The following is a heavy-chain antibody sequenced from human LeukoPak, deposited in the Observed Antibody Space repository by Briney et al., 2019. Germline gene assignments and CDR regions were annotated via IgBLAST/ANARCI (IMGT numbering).Heavy chain of an antibody. V-gene: IGHV3-48*02. D-gene: IGHD7-27*01. CDR3: ARDNNWGFDY. J-gene: IGHJ4*02. CDR2: IRGSGSGVGCGM. Sequence: GGSLRLSCAASGFIFSDDSMNWVRQAPGKGLEWSSNIRGSGSGVGCGMYYPVSVRGRFNISRDDAKNSLYLQMSSLRDEDTAFYYCARDNNWGFDYWGQGALVTVSS. CDR1: GFIFSDDS.